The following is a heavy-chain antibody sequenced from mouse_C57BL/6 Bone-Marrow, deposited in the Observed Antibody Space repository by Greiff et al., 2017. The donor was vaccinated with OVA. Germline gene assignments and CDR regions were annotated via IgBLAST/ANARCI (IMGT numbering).Heavy chain of an antibody. V-gene: IGHV1-26*01. D-gene: IGHD1-1*01. CDR1: GYTFTDYY. J-gene: IGHJ2*01. CDR3: ARGLYGSSPYYFDY. Sequence: EVQLQQSGPELVKPGASVKISCKASGYTFTDYYMNWVKQSHGKSLEWIGDINPNNGGTSYNQKFKGKATLTVDKSSSTAYMELRSLTSEDSAVYYCARGLYGSSPYYFDYWGQGTTLTVSS. CDR2: INPNNGGT.